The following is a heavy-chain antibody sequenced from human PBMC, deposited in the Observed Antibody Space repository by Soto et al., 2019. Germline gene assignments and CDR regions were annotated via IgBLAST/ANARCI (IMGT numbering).Heavy chain of an antibody. CDR2: ISGNGIAT. CDR1: GFIFSDHA. J-gene: IGHJ5*02. D-gene: IGHD3-10*01. CDR3: ARDAISMVRGTNNWFDP. V-gene: IGHV3-23*01. Sequence: EVQLLESGGGLVQPGGSLRLSCEASGFIFSDHAMSWVRQAPGKGLEWVSAISGNGIATYYADSVKGRFTISRDNSKNTLYLQMNRLRVDDTAVYYCARDAISMVRGTNNWFDPWGQGTLVTVSS.